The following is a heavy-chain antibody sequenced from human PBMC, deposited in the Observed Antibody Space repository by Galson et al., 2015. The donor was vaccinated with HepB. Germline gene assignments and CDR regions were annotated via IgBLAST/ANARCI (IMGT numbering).Heavy chain of an antibody. CDR1: GYTFTSYG. V-gene: IGHV1-18*01. CDR2: ISAYNGNT. J-gene: IGHJ6*03. D-gene: IGHD2-21*01. Sequence: SVKVSCKASGYTFTSYGISWVRQAPGQGLEWMGWISAYNGNTNYAQKLQGRVTMTTDTSTSTAYMELRSLRSDDTAVYYCARDCGGDCPYYYYYYYMDVWGKGTTVTVSS. CDR3: ARDCGGDCPYYYYYYYMDV.